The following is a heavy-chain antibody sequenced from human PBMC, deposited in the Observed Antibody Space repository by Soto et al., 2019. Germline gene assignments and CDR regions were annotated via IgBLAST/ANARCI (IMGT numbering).Heavy chain of an antibody. D-gene: IGHD2-2*03. CDR2: NIPILGLA. J-gene: IGHJ5*02. CDR1: GGTFSSYT. V-gene: IGHV1-69*08. CDR3: AREMDIVVVPAAIPPGWFDP. Sequence: QVQLVQSGAEVKKPGSSVKVSCKASGGTFSSYTISWVRQAPGQGLEWMGRNIPILGLANYAQKFQGRVTITVDKSKRTAYMELSSLTSEDTAVYYCAREMDIVVVPAAIPPGWFDPWGQGTLVTVSS.